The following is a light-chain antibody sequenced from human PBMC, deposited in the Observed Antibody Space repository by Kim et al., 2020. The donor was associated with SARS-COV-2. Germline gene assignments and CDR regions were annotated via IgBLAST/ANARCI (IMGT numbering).Light chain of an antibody. CDR3: QQFNSYPYT. CDR2: WAS. V-gene: IGKV1-5*03. J-gene: IGKJ2*01. Sequence: SSSVGDRVTITCRASQNIGHLLAWYQQKPGKAPKLLIYWASTLESGVPSRFSGSRSGTEFTHTNSSLQPDDFATYYCQQFNSYPYTCGQGSKLEI. CDR1: QNIGHL.